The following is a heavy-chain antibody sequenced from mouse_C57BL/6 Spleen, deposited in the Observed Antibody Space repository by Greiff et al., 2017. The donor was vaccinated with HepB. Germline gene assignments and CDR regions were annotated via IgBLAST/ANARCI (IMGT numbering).Heavy chain of an antibody. D-gene: IGHD2-4*01. J-gene: IGHJ2*01. Sequence: QVQLQQSGAELVRPGASVTLSCKASGYTFTDYEMHWVKQTPVHGLEWIGAIDPETGGTAYTQKFKGKAILTADKSSSTAYMELRSLTSEDSAVYYCTRGDYAFDYWGQGTTLTVSS. CDR2: IDPETGGT. V-gene: IGHV1-15*01. CDR3: TRGDYAFDY. CDR1: GYTFTDYE.